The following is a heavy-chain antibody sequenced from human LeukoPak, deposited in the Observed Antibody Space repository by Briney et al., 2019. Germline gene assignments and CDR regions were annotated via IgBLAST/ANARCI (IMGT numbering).Heavy chain of an antibody. J-gene: IGHJ4*02. CDR3: VGSGYGHFEY. CDR2: MYTSGST. Sequence: SQTLSLTCTVSGDSISSGRNYWSWIRQPAGKEPEWIGRMYTSGSTSYNPSLESRVTISGDTATNQFSLTVNSVTAADTAMYYCVGSGYGHFEYWGQGILVTVSS. CDR1: GDSISSGRNY. D-gene: IGHD3-9*01. V-gene: IGHV4-61*02.